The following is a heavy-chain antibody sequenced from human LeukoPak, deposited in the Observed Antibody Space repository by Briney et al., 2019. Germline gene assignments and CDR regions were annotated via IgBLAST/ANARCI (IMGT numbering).Heavy chain of an antibody. CDR1: GGSISSSSYY. J-gene: IGHJ5*02. V-gene: IGHV4-39*07. CDR3: ARDWGDYLFDP. Sequence: KASETLSLTCTVSGGSISSSSYYWGWIRQPPGKGLEWIGSIYYSGSTYYNPSLKSRVTISVDTSKNQFSLKLSSVTAADTAVYYCARDWGDYLFDPWGQGTLVTVSS. CDR2: IYYSGST. D-gene: IGHD3-16*01.